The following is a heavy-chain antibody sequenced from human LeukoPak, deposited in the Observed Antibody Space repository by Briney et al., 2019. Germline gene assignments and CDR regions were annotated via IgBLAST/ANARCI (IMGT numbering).Heavy chain of an antibody. J-gene: IGHJ4*02. V-gene: IGHV5-51*01. Sequence: GESLKISCEGSGYSFTSYWIGWVRQMPGKGLEWTGIIYPGDSATRYSPSFQGQVTISADRSISTAYLQWSSLKASDTAMYYCARAMTMVRYFDFWGQGILVTVSS. CDR2: IYPGDSAT. CDR3: ARAMTMVRYFDF. D-gene: IGHD3-10*01. CDR1: GYSFTSYW.